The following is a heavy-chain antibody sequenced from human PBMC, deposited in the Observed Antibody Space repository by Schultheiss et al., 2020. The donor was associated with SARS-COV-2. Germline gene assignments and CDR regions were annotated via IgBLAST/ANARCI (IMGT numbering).Heavy chain of an antibody. V-gene: IGHV4-4*02. Sequence: SETLSLTCSVSGGSITSENWWTWVRQPPGKGLEWIGLIYHGGATTYNPSLKSRVTISVDTSKNQFSLILSSVTAADTAVYYCASTSDIVVAVATAWGQGTLVTVSS. D-gene: IGHD2-15*01. CDR1: GGSITSENW. CDR3: ASTSDIVVAVATA. CDR2: IYHGGAT. J-gene: IGHJ1*01.